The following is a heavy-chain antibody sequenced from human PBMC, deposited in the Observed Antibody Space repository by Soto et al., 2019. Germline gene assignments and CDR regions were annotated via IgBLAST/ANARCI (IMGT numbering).Heavy chain of an antibody. Sequence: SETLSLTCTVSGGSISSSSYYWGWIRQPPGKGLEWIGSIYYSGSTYYNPSLKSRVTISVDTSKNQFSLKLSSVTAADTAVYYCARRVVVAPNWFDPWGQGTLLTVSS. CDR1: GGSISSSSYY. CDR2: IYYSGST. D-gene: IGHD2-2*01. CDR3: ARRVVVAPNWFDP. V-gene: IGHV4-39*01. J-gene: IGHJ5*02.